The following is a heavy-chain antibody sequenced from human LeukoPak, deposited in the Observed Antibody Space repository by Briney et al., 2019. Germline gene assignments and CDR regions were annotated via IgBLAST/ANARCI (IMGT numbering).Heavy chain of an antibody. CDR1: GLTFSSYD. CDR3: ARNSALDY. Sequence: PGGSLRLSCAASGLTFSSYDVHWVRQAPGKGLEWVAVMWSDGSNKYHADSVKGRFTISRDNSKNTLYLQMNSLRAEDTAVYYCARNSALDYWGQGTLVTVSS. J-gene: IGHJ4*02. V-gene: IGHV3-33*01. D-gene: IGHD2/OR15-2a*01. CDR2: MWSDGSNK.